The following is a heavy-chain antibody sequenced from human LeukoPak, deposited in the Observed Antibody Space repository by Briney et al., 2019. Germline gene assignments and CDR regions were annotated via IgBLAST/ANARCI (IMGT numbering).Heavy chain of an antibody. D-gene: IGHD6-6*01. CDR2: ISYDGSNK. V-gene: IGHV3-30-3*01. CDR3: ARSSDSSSLQYFQH. CDR1: GFTFSSYA. J-gene: IGHJ1*01. Sequence: GGSLRLSCAASGFTFSSYAMHWVRQAPGKGLEWVAVISYDGSNKYYADSVKGRFTISRDNSKNTLYLQMNSLRAEDTAVYYCARSSDSSSLQYFQHWGQGTLVTVSS.